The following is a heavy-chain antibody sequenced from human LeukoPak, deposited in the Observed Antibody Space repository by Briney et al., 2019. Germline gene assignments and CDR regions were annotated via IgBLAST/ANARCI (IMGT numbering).Heavy chain of an antibody. V-gene: IGHV3-30*18. Sequence: PGGSLRVSCAASGFTFSSYGMHWVRQAPGKGLEWVAVISYDGSNKYYADSVKGRFTISRDNSKNTLYLQMNSLRAEDTAVYYCAKDIAARTTVDYWGQGTLVTVSS. CDR3: AKDIAARTTVDY. CDR1: GFTFSSYG. D-gene: IGHD6-6*01. CDR2: ISYDGSNK. J-gene: IGHJ4*02.